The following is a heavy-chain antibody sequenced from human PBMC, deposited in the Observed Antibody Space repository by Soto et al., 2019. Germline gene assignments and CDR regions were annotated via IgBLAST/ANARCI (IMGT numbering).Heavy chain of an antibody. V-gene: IGHV1-46*01. Sequence: VKASCNASASTFTSYSMPWVTQAPGQGLEWMGIINPSGGSTSYAQKFQGRVTMTRDTSTSTVYMELSSLRSEDTAVYYCARKAGGTHAFDMLGRGTMFTVSS. CDR2: INPSGGST. CDR1: ASTFTSYS. CDR3: ARKAGGTHAFDM. D-gene: IGHD6-19*01. J-gene: IGHJ3*02.